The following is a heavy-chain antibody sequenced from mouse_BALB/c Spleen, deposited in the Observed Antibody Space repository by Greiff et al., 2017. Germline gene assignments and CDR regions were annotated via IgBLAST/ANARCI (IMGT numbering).Heavy chain of an antibody. V-gene: IGHV10-1*02. CDR2: IRSKSNNYAT. J-gene: IGHJ2*01. CDR3: VRHGSSPFDY. D-gene: IGHD1-1*01. CDR1: GFTFNTYA. Sequence: EVHLVESGGGLVQPKGSLKLSCAASGFTFNTYAMNWVRQAPGKGLEWVARIRSKSNNYATYYADSVKDRFTISRDDSQSMLYLQMNNLKTEDTAMYYCVRHGSSPFDYWGQGTTLTVSS.